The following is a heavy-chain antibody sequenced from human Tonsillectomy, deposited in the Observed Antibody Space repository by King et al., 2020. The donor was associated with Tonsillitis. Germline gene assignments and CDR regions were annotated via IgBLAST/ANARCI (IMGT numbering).Heavy chain of an antibody. V-gene: IGHV3-30*04. J-gene: IGHJ3*02. D-gene: IGHD3-22*01. CDR1: GFTFSSYA. Sequence: VQLVESGGGVVQPGRSLRLSCAASGFTFSSYAMHWVRQAPGKGLEWVAVISYDGSNKYYAESVKGRFTISRDKSKNMLYLQMNSLRTEDTDVYYCAREGSAYYFSCCYPNAFDIGGQGRMVTVSS. CDR3: AREGSAYYFSCCYPNAFDI. CDR2: ISYDGSNK.